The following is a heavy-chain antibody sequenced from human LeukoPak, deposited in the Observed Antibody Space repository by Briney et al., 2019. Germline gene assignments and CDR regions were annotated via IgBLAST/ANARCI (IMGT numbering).Heavy chain of an antibody. J-gene: IGHJ6*03. CDR3: ARDEYDYYDSSGYYWGHYYYMDV. D-gene: IGHD3-22*01. CDR2: ISSSGSTI. V-gene: IGHV3-11*04. CDR1: GFTFSDYY. Sequence: GGSLRLSCAASGFTFSDYYMSWIRQAPGKGLEWVSYISSSGSTIYYADSVKGRFTISRDNAKNSLYLQMNSLRAEDTAVYYCARDEYDYYDSSGYYWGHYYYMDVWGKGTAVTVSS.